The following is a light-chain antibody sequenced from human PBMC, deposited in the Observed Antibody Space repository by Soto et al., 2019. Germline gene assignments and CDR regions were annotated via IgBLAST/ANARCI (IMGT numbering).Light chain of an antibody. Sequence: IVLTQSPGTLSLSPGERATLSCRASQSVSSSYLVWYQQRPGQPPRLLIYGTSTRAAGISDRFSGSGSGTDFTLTIYRLEPGASAVYYCQQYGTSALTFSGGTKVEIK. CDR3: QQYGTSALT. CDR2: GTS. V-gene: IGKV3-20*01. J-gene: IGKJ4*01. CDR1: QSVSSSY.